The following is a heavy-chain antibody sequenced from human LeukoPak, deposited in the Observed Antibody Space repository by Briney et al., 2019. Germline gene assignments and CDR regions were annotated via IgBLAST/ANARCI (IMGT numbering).Heavy chain of an antibody. Sequence: ASVKVSCKASGYTFTGYYMHWVRQAPGQGLEWVGWINPNSGGTKYAQKFQGRVSMTRDTSISTAYMELSGLRSDDTAVYYCARTNYYDSYYFDYWGQGTLVTVSS. CDR1: GYTFTGYY. V-gene: IGHV1-2*02. D-gene: IGHD3-22*01. CDR3: ARTNYYDSYYFDY. J-gene: IGHJ4*02. CDR2: INPNSGGT.